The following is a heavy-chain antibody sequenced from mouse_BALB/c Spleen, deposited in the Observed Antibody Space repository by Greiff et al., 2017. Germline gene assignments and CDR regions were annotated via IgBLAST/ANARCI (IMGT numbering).Heavy chain of an antibody. CDR2: IWAGGST. V-gene: IGHV2-9*02. CDR3: ARDGYTDYYAMDY. J-gene: IGHJ4*01. CDR1: GFSLTSYG. Sequence: QVQLQQSGPGLVAPSQSLSITCTVSGFSLTSYGVHWVRQPPGKGLEWLGVIWAGGSTNYNSALMSRLSISKDNSKSQVFLKMNSLQTDDTAMYYCARDGYTDYYAMDYWGQGTSVTVSS. D-gene: IGHD2-2*01.